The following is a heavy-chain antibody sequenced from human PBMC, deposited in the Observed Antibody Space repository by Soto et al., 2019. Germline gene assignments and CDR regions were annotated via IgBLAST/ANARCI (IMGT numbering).Heavy chain of an antibody. V-gene: IGHV4-31*03. CDR1: GGYIGSGGFY. CDR3: AREGVIPLATASYYFDS. D-gene: IGHD2-15*01. Sequence: SETLSLTCTVSGGYIGSGGFYWNWIRQHPGKGLEWVGYISYTGSTYYNPSLRSRVSISVDTSENQFSLKLSSVTAADTAVYYCAREGVIPLATASYYFDSWGRGTLVTVSS. J-gene: IGHJ4*02. CDR2: ISYTGST.